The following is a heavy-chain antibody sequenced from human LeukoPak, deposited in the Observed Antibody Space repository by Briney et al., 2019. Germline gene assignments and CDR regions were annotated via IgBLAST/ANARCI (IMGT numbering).Heavy chain of an antibody. Sequence: SETLSLTCTVSGYSISSGYYWGWIRQPPGKGLEWIGYTYYGGSTNYNPSLKSRVTISLDTSKNQFSLKLSSVTAADTAVYYCARDAYGDYGWFDPWGQGTLVTVSS. V-gene: IGHV4-61*01. J-gene: IGHJ5*02. D-gene: IGHD4-17*01. CDR3: ARDAYGDYGWFDP. CDR1: GYSISSGYY. CDR2: TYYGGST.